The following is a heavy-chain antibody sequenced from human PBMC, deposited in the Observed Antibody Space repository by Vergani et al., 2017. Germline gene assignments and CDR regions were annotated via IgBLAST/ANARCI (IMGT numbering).Heavy chain of an antibody. J-gene: IGHJ4*02. CDR1: GGSISSGSYY. D-gene: IGHD5-24*01. V-gene: IGHV4-61*02. Sequence: QVQLQESGPGLVKPSQTLSLTCTVSGGSISSGSYYWSWIRQPAGKGLEWIGRIYTSGSTNYNPSLKSRVTISVDTSKNQFSLKLSPVPAADTAVYYCARGIEKDGYNWAFDYWGQGTLVTVSS. CDR3: ARGIEKDGYNWAFDY. CDR2: IYTSGST.